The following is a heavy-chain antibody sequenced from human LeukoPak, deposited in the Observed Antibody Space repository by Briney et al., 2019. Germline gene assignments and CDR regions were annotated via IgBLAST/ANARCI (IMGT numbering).Heavy chain of an antibody. J-gene: IGHJ4*02. CDR3: ARGGKMTARY. V-gene: IGHV3-7*04. D-gene: IGHD2-21*02. CDR2: IEQVGDEE. Sequence: PGGSLRLSCAASGFTFSSYAMHWVRQAPGKGLEWVANIEQVGDEEYYVDSVKGRFTISRDNAKNSLYLQMNSLRVDDTAVYYCARGGKMTARYWGQGTLVTVSS. CDR1: GFTFSSYA.